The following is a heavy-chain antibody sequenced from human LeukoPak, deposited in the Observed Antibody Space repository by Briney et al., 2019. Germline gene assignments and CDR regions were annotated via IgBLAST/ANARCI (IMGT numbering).Heavy chain of an antibody. CDR1: GGSVSSYY. D-gene: IGHD1-14*01. Sequence: SETLSLTCTVSGGSVSSYYWSWIRQSPGKGLEWIGYIHNSGRTNYNPSLKSRVTGFVDTSKNQVSLRLSSVTAADTAVYYCARHGTISSESYFDYWGQGALVTVSS. CDR2: IHNSGRT. CDR3: ARHGTISSESYFDY. J-gene: IGHJ4*02. V-gene: IGHV4-59*08.